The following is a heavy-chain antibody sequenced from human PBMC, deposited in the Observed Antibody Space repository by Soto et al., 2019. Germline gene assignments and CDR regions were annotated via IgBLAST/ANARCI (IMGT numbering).Heavy chain of an antibody. V-gene: IGHV1-3*01. D-gene: IGHD2-2*01. CDR3: ARENIVVVPAAMEAGGPFDY. Sequence: QVQLVQSGAEVKKPGASVKVSCKASGYTFTSYAMHWVRQAPGQRLEWMGWINAGNGNTKYSQKFQGRVTITRDTSARTAYMELSSLRSEDTAVYYCARENIVVVPAAMEAGGPFDYWGQGTLVTVSS. CDR1: GYTFTSYA. J-gene: IGHJ4*02. CDR2: INAGNGNT.